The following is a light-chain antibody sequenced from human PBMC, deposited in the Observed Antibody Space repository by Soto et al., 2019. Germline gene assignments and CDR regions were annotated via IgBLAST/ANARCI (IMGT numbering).Light chain of an antibody. J-gene: IGKJ5*01. CDR3: QQRSNWPFT. V-gene: IGKV3-11*01. CDR2: DAS. CDR1: QSIRSS. Sequence: EIVLTQSPGTLSLSPGERATLSCRASQSIRSSLAWFQHKPGQAPRLLIYDASNRATGIPARFSGSGSGTDFTLTISSLEPEDFAVYYCQQRSNWPFTFGQGTRLEIK.